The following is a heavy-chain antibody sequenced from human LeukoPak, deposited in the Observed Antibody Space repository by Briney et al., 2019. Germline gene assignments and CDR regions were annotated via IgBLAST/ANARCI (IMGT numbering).Heavy chain of an antibody. D-gene: IGHD6-13*01. J-gene: IGHJ3*02. Sequence: PGGSLRLSCTASGFTFGDYGMSWVRQAPGKGLEWVGFIRSKAYGGTTEYAASVKGRFTISRDDSKSIAYLQMNSLKTEDTAVYYCTSWRNIAAAGHKAFDIWGQGTMVTVSS. CDR2: IRSKAYGGTT. CDR1: GFTFGDYG. CDR3: TSWRNIAAAGHKAFDI. V-gene: IGHV3-49*04.